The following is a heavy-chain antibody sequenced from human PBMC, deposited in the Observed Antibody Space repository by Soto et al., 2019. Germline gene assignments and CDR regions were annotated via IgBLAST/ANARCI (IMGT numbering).Heavy chain of an antibody. V-gene: IGHV4-30-4*01. CDR1: GGSISSGDYY. Sequence: SETLSLTCTVSGGSISSGDYYWRWIRQPPGKGLEWIGYIYYSGSTYYNPSLKSRDTISVDTSKNQFSLKLSSVTAADTAVYYCARDPVITIFGVVPTSAYGMDVWGQGTTVTVSS. D-gene: IGHD3-3*01. CDR2: IYYSGST. CDR3: ARDPVITIFGVVPTSAYGMDV. J-gene: IGHJ6*02.